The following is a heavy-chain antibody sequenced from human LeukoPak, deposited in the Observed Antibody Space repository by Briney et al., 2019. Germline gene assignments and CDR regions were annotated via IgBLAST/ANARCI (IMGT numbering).Heavy chain of an antibody. J-gene: IGHJ4*02. CDR2: LRNDGSTK. D-gene: IGHD3-16*01. CDR1: GFTFSIYG. Sequence: TGGSLRLPCAASGFTFSIYGMHWVRQAPGQGLEWVALLRNDGSTKYYADSVKARFTISRDNSKNTLYLEMNSLRAEGTAVYYCARNIRGYYFDYWGQGTLVTVSS. V-gene: IGHV3-30*02. CDR3: ARNIRGYYFDY.